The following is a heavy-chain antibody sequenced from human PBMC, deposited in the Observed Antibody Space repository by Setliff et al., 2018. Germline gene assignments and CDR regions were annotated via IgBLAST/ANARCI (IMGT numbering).Heavy chain of an antibody. CDR3: ARDRPMVVVADNLALFDY. CDR1: GYAFITFG. J-gene: IGHJ4*02. CDR2: ISAYNGFI. Sequence: ASVKVSCKTSGYAFITFGMSWVRQAPGQGLEWMGWISAYNGFIIYAQMFQGRVIMTTDTSTSTAYMELRSLRSDDTAVYYCARDRPMVVVADNLALFDYWGQGTLVTVSS. V-gene: IGHV1-18*01. D-gene: IGHD2-15*01.